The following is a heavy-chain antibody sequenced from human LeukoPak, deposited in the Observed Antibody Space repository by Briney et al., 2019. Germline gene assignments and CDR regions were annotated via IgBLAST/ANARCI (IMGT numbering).Heavy chain of an antibody. CDR3: ARATREAEEAYYFDY. D-gene: IGHD5-12*01. J-gene: IGHJ4*02. CDR2: IYASGST. CDR1: GGSISNYD. V-gene: IGHV4-4*07. Sequence: PSETLSLTCTVSGGSISNYDWSWVRQPAGKGLEWIGRIYASGSTNYHPSLQSRVTMSIDTSKNQFSLKLNSVTAADTAVYYCARATREAEEAYYFDYWGQGTLVTVSS.